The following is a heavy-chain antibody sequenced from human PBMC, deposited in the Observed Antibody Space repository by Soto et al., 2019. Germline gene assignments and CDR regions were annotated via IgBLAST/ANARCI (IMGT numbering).Heavy chain of an antibody. J-gene: IGHJ3*02. V-gene: IGHV3-33*01. CDR1: GFTFSSYG. CDR3: ARGRYCSSTSCYLDAFDI. D-gene: IGHD2-2*01. Sequence: GGSLRLSCAASGFTFSSYGMHWVRQAPGKGLEWVAVIWYDGSNKYYADSVKGRFTISRDNSKNTLYLQMNSLRAEDTAVYYCARGRYCSSTSCYLDAFDIWGQGTMVTVSS. CDR2: IWYDGSNK.